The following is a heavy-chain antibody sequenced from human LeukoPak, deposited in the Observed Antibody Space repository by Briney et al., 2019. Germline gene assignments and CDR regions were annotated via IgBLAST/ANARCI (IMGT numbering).Heavy chain of an antibody. CDR2: IYTSGST. CDR1: GGSFSGYY. J-gene: IGHJ6*03. CDR3: ARLGQKYYYYYMDV. Sequence: SETLSLTCAVYGGSFSGYYWSWIRQPAGKGLEWIGRIYTSGSTNYNPSLKSRVTMSVDTSKNQFSLKLSSVTAADTAVYYCARLGQKYYYYYMDVCGKGTTVTVSS. V-gene: IGHV4-59*10.